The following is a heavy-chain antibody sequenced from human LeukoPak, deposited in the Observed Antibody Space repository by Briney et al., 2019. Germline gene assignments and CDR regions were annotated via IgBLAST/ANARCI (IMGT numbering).Heavy chain of an antibody. CDR1: GYTLTELS. J-gene: IGHJ4*02. V-gene: IGHV1-24*01. CDR3: ATVLVGAAVSPYFDY. D-gene: IGHD2-8*02. Sequence: ASVKVSCKVSGYTLTELSMHWVRRAPGKGLEWMGGFDPEDGETIYAQKFQGRVTMTEDTSTDTAYMELSSLRSEDTAVYYCATVLVGAAVSPYFDYWGQGTLVTVSS. CDR2: FDPEDGET.